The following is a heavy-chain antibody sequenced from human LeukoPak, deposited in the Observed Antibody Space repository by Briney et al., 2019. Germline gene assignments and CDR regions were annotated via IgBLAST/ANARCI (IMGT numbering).Heavy chain of an antibody. D-gene: IGHD2-21*01. CDR3: AKDQVISGSEASDI. Sequence: GGSLRLSCTASGFTFSSYTMNWVRQAPGKGLEWVSAISGSGIGTYYADSVKGRFTISRDNSWNTLYLQMSSLRAEDTAVYYCAKDQVISGSEASDIWGQGTMVTVSS. CDR2: ISGSGIGT. CDR1: GFTFSSYT. V-gene: IGHV3-23*01. J-gene: IGHJ3*02.